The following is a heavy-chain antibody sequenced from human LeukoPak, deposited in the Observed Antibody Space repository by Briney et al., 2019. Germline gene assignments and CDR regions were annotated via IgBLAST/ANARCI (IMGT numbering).Heavy chain of an antibody. D-gene: IGHD2-2*01. CDR1: GFTFSSYS. CDR2: ISSSSSYI. Sequence: SGGSLRLSCAASGFTFSSYSMNWVRQAPGKGLEWVSSISSSSSYIYYADSVKGRFTISRDNAKNSLYLQMNSLRAEDTAVYYCAILGGDCSSTSCWGSWFDPWGQGTLVTVSS. J-gene: IGHJ5*02. V-gene: IGHV3-21*01. CDR3: AILGGDCSSTSCWGSWFDP.